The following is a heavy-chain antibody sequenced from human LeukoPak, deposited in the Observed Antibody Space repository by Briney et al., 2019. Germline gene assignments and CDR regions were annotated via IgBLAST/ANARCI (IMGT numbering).Heavy chain of an antibody. D-gene: IGHD6-19*01. CDR2: ISSDSRYF. CDR3: ASQPVAAPFDY. CDR1: GFSFSTYS. V-gene: IGHV3-21*01. J-gene: IGHJ4*02. Sequence: GGSLRLSCAASGFSFSTYSMNWVRQAPGKGLEWVSSISSDSRYFYYADSVKGRFTIYRDNAKNSLYLQMNSLRTEDMAIYYCASQPVAAPFDYWGQGTLVTVSS.